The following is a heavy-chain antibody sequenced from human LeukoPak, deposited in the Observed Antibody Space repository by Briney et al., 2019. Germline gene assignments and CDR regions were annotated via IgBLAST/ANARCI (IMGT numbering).Heavy chain of an antibody. D-gene: IGHD2-2*03. J-gene: IGHJ5*02. CDR2: IIPILGMA. Sequence: ASVKVSCKASGGTFSSYAISWVRQAPGQGLEWMGRIIPILGMANYAQKFQGRVTITADKSTSTAYMELSSLRSEDTAVYYCARSLDIVVVPAASRLNWFDPWGQGTLVTVSS. V-gene: IGHV1-69*04. CDR1: GGTFSSYA. CDR3: ARSLDIVVVPAASRLNWFDP.